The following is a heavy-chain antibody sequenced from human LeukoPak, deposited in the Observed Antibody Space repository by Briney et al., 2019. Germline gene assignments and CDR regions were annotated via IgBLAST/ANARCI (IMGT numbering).Heavy chain of an antibody. Sequence: ASVKVSCKASGYTFTGYYMHWVRQAPGQGLEWVGIINPSGDPTTYAQKFQGRVTMTRDMSTSTVYMELSSLRSEDTAVYYCARSSGYYSSLFYMHVWGKGTTVTVSS. D-gene: IGHD3-22*01. V-gene: IGHV1-46*01. CDR1: GYTFTGYY. CDR2: INPSGDPT. CDR3: ARSSGYYSSLFYMHV. J-gene: IGHJ6*03.